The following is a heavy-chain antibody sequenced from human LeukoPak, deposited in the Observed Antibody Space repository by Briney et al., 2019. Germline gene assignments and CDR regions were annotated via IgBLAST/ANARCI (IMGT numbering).Heavy chain of an antibody. Sequence: GGSLRLSCAASGFTFSSYGMHWVRQAPGKGLEWVAVIWYDGSNKYYADSVKGRFTISRDNSKNTLYPQMNSLRAEDTAVYYCASLPGYTGAFRPEDAFDIWGQGTMVTVSS. D-gene: IGHD6-13*01. V-gene: IGHV3-33*01. CDR3: ASLPGYTGAFRPEDAFDI. J-gene: IGHJ3*02. CDR2: IWYDGSNK. CDR1: GFTFSSYG.